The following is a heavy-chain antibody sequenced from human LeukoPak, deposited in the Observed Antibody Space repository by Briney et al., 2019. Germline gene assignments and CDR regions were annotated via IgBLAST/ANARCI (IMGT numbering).Heavy chain of an antibody. Sequence: SETLSLTCTVSGGSISSYYWSWIRQPPGKGLEWIGYIYYSGSTNYNPSLKSRVTISVDTSKNQFSLKLSSVTAADTAVYYCARHGVWGSSYYFDYWGQGTPVTVSS. CDR2: IYYSGST. V-gene: IGHV4-59*08. CDR3: ARHGVWGSSYYFDY. CDR1: GGSISSYY. D-gene: IGHD3-16*01. J-gene: IGHJ4*02.